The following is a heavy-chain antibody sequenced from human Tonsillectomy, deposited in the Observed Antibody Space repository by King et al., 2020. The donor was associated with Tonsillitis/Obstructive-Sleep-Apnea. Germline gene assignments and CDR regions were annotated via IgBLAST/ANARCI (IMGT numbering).Heavy chain of an antibody. CDR1: GGTFSSYA. J-gene: IGHJ4*02. Sequence: QLVQSGAEVKKPGSSVKVSCKASGGTFSSYAISWLRQAPGQGLEWMVGIIPIFVTANYAQKFQGRVTITADESTGTAYMGLSSLRSEDTAVYYCARNQWRDYYFDYWGQGTLVTVSS. D-gene: IGHD6-19*01. CDR2: IIPIFVTA. CDR3: ARNQWRDYYFDY. V-gene: IGHV1-69*01.